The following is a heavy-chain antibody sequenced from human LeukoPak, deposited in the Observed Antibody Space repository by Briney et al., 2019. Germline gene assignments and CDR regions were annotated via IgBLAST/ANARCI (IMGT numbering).Heavy chain of an antibody. CDR3: ARDWADYYDSSGYFRAFDI. CDR1: GFTFSSYS. CDR2: ISSSSSYI. V-gene: IGHV3-21*01. D-gene: IGHD3-22*01. Sequence: RTGGSLRLSCAASGFTFSSYSMNWVRQAPGKGLEWVSSISSSSSYIYYADSVKGRFTISRDNAKNSLYLQMNSLRAGDTAVYYCARDWADYYDSSGYFRAFDIWGQGTMVTVSS. J-gene: IGHJ3*02.